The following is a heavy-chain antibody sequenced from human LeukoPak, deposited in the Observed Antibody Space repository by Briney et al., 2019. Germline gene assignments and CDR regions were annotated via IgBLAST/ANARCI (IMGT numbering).Heavy chain of an antibody. D-gene: IGHD2-2*01. Sequence: GGSLRLSCAASGFTFSSYSMNWVRQAPGKGLEWVSSISSSSSYIYYADSVKGRFTISRDNAKNSLYLQMNSLSAEDTAVYYCATVVVVPAATDYWGQGTLVTVSS. J-gene: IGHJ4*02. CDR1: GFTFSSYS. CDR2: ISSSSSYI. V-gene: IGHV3-21*01. CDR3: ATVVVVPAATDY.